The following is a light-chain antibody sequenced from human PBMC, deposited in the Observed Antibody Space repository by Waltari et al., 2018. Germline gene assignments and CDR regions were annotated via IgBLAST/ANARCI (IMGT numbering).Light chain of an antibody. CDR2: WAS. J-gene: IGKJ2*03. Sequence: DIVMTQSPDSLAVSLGARATINCKSSQSVLDNSNNRNYLSWHHQKSGQPPNVLFYWASSRKSGVPDRFSASGSGANFTLTITSLQAEDVGLYYCQQYSALPYSFGQGTKLEVK. V-gene: IGKV4-1*01. CDR3: QQYSALPYS. CDR1: QSVLDNSNNRNY.